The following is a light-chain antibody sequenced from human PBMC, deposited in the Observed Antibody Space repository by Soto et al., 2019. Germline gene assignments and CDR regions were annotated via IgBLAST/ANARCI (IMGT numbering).Light chain of an antibody. CDR1: QSVSRR. CDR3: QQRSNWPLT. Sequence: EIVLTQSPATLSLFPGGRATLSCRASQSVSRRLAWYQQKPGQAPRLLIYDASNRATGIPARFSGSGSGTDFTLTISSLEPEDFAVYYCQQRSNWPLTFGGGTKVDIK. J-gene: IGKJ4*01. CDR2: DAS. V-gene: IGKV3-11*01.